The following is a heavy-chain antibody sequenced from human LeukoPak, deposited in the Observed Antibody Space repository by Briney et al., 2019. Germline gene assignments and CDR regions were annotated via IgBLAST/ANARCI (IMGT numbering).Heavy chain of an antibody. D-gene: IGHD2-8*01. V-gene: IGHV4-38-2*02. CDR1: GGSIRSGYY. CDR2: IYLDGNT. J-gene: IGHJ4*02. Sequence: ETLSLTCTVSGGSIRSGYYWGWIRQPPGKGLEWIGRIYLDGNTYYNPSLKSRVTISLDTSKNQFSLKLTSVTAADTAVYYCARHASHGVSPFDYWGQGTLVTVSS. CDR3: ARHASHGVSPFDY.